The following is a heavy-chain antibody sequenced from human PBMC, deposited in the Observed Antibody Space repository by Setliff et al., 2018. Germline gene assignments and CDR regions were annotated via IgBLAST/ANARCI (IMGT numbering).Heavy chain of an antibody. CDR2: ISTYNGHT. D-gene: IGHD2-21*01. Sequence: ASVKVSCKASGYTFTNYGFSWVRQAPGQGLEWMGWISTYNGHTNYAQKLQGRVTLTTDTATSTAYMDLRSLRSDDTAVYYCARAPRGPLSVVLALDYWGQGTLVTVSS. V-gene: IGHV1-18*01. CDR3: ARAPRGPLSVVLALDY. J-gene: IGHJ4*02. CDR1: GYTFTNYG.